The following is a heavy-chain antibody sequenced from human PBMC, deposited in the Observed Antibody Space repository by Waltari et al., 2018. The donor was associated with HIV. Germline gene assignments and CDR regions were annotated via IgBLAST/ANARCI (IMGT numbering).Heavy chain of an antibody. J-gene: IGHJ3*02. V-gene: IGHV1-69*01. D-gene: IGHD3-10*01. CDR3: ARDLYYGSGSYYRTFAFDI. CDR1: GGTFSSYG. CDR2: IIPIFGTA. Sequence: QVQLVQSGAEVKKPGSSVKVSCKASGGTFSSYGISWVRQAPGQGLEWMGGIIPIFGTANYAQKFQGRVTITADESTSTAYMELSSLRSEDTAVYYCARDLYYGSGSYYRTFAFDIWGQGTMVTVSS.